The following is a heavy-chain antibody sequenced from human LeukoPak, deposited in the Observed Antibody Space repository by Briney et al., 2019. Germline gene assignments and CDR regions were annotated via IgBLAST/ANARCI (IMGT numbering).Heavy chain of an antibody. CDR3: ARLYDYSDY. CDR1: RYTFTGYY. J-gene: IGHJ4*02. CDR2: INPNSVGT. Sequence: ASVKVSCKACRYTFTGYYMQWVRQAPRQGLEWMGWINPNSVGTNYAQKFHGKVTMTRDTSLCTAHIEPSRPRSDNTGPYYLARLYDYSDYWGQGTLVTVSS. V-gene: IGHV1-2*02. D-gene: IGHD5-12*01.